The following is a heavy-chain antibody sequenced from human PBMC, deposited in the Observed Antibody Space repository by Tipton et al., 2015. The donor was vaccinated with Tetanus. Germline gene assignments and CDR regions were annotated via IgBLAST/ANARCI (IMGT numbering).Heavy chain of an antibody. Sequence: VQLVQSGGEVKKPGESLKISCKGSGYIFTNYWIGWVRQKPGKGLEWMGIVYPGDSDTRYSPSFQGQVTISVDTSINTAYLQWSSLKASDTSMFYCARAHCSDGVCNFDFWGQGALVTVAS. CDR1: GYIFTNYW. V-gene: IGHV5-51*01. D-gene: IGHD2-15*01. CDR2: VYPGDSDT. J-gene: IGHJ4*02. CDR3: ARAHCSDGVCNFDF.